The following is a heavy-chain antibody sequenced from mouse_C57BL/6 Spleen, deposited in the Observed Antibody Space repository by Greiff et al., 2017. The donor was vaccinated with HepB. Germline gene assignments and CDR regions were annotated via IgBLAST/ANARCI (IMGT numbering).Heavy chain of an antibody. D-gene: IGHD1-1*01. CDR3: ASLDYYGSSYGFAY. CDR2: IRNKANGYTT. CDR1: GFTFTDYY. V-gene: IGHV7-3*01. J-gene: IGHJ3*01. Sequence: EVNVVESGGGLVQPGGSLSLSCAASGFTFTDYYMSWVRQPPGKALEWLGFIRNKANGYTTEYSASVKGRFTISRDNSQSILYLQMNALRAEDSATYYCASLDYYGSSYGFAYWGQGTLVTVSA.